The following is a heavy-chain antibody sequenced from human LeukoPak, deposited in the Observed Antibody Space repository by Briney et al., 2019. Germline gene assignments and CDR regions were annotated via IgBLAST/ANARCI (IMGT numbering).Heavy chain of an antibody. CDR3: ARDGFTGPRTAYLDH. CDR2: LGADGSGT. J-gene: IGHJ4*01. D-gene: IGHD2-8*02. V-gene: IGHV3-74*01. Sequence: GGSLRLSCAASGFTFSRYAMHWVRQAPGKGLVWVSRLGADGSGTNYADSVKGRFTISRDNAKNTVYLQMSSLRAEDTAVYYCARDGFTGPRTAYLDHWGQGTLVTVSS. CDR1: GFTFSRYA.